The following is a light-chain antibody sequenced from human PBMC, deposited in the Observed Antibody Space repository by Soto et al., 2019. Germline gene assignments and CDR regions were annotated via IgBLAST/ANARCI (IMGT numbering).Light chain of an antibody. CDR3: QRYGSVPLT. V-gene: IGKV3-20*01. CDR1: QSVSRNY. Sequence: EIVLTQSPGTLSLSPGERASLSCRASQSVSRNYIAWYQFKPGQTPRLLIYDASSRATGIPDRFSGSGSGADFTLTISRLEPEDFAVYFCQRYGSVPLTFGGGSKV. CDR2: DAS. J-gene: IGKJ4*01.